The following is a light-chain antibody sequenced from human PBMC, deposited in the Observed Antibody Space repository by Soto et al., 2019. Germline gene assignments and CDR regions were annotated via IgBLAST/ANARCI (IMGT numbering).Light chain of an antibody. Sequence: QSVLTQPPSASATPGQRVTISCSGGNSNIGTNSVNWYQQLPGTAPRLLIYTNNQRPPGVPQRFSGSKTGTSASLAIGGLQSEDGADYYCPAWKDSVGDYVVGTWTKV. J-gene: IGLJ1*01. CDR2: TNN. V-gene: IGLV1-44*01. CDR3: PAWKDSVGDYV. CDR1: NSNIGTNS.